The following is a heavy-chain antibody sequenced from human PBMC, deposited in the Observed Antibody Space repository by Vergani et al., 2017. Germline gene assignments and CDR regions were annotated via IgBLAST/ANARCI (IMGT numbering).Heavy chain of an antibody. J-gene: IGHJ4*02. CDR2: IIPILGIA. V-gene: IGHV1-69*08. Sequence: QVQLVQSGAEVKKPGSSLKVSCKASGGTFTSYTISWVRQAPGQGLEWMGRIIPILGIANYAQKFQGRVTITADKSTSTAYMELSSLRSEDTAVYHCAGEHCDELDYWGQGTLVTVSS. CDR1: GGTFTSYT. CDR3: AGEHCDELDY. D-gene: IGHD2-21*02.